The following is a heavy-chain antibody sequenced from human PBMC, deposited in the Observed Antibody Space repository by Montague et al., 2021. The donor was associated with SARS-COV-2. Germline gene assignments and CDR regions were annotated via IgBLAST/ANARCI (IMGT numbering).Heavy chain of an antibody. J-gene: IGHJ6*02. CDR2: INYSGXT. CDR1: GGSISSSSYY. CDR3: AGQVTGRYFDWILYGMDV. D-gene: IGHD3-9*01. V-gene: IGHV4-39*01. Sequence: SETLSLTCTVSGGSISSSSYYWGWIRQPPGKGLEWIGSINYSGXTXYXXXXKXRVTISVDTSKNQFSLKLSSVTAADTAVYYCAGQVTGRYFDWILYGMDVWSQGTTVTVSS.